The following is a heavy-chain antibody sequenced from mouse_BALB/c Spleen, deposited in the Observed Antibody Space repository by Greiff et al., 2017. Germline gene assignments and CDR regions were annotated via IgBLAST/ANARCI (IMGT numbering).Heavy chain of an antibody. D-gene: IGHD2-14*01. J-gene: IGHJ1*01. CDR1: GFNIKDYY. V-gene: IGHV14-1*02. CDR3: ARSDYRYDGFDV. CDR2: IDPENGNT. Sequence: EVQLQQSGAELVRPGALVKLSCKASGFNIKDYYMHWVKQRPEQGLEWIGWIDPENGNTIYDPKFQGKASITADTSSNTAYLQLSSLTSEDTAVYYCARSDYRYDGFDVWGAGTTVTVSS.